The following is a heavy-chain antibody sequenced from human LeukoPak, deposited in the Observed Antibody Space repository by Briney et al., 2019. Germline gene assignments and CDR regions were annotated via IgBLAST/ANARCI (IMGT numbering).Heavy chain of an antibody. Sequence: ASVKVSCKASGYTFTTYDINWVRQAPGQGLEWMGWMNPNSANTVYAQKFQGRVTITRNTSISTAYMELNSLRSDDTAVYYCARARLVRGPVTPLYYFDYWGQGVLVTVSS. V-gene: IGHV1-8*01. CDR2: MNPNSANT. D-gene: IGHD2-8*02. J-gene: IGHJ4*02. CDR3: ARARLVRGPVTPLYYFDY. CDR1: GYTFTTYD.